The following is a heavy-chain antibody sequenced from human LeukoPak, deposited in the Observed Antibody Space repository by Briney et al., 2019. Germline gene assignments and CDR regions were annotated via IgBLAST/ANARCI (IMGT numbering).Heavy chain of an antibody. V-gene: IGHV3-74*01. CDR3: ARSTGWFGQGYFDY. D-gene: IGHD3-10*01. J-gene: IGHJ4*02. Sequence: GGSLRLSCAASGFTFSSYWMHWVRHAPGKGLVWVSRINSDGSSTSYADSVKGRFTISRDNAKNTLYLQMNSLRAEDTAVYYCARSTGWFGQGYFDYWGRGTLVTVSS. CDR1: GFTFSSYW. CDR2: INSDGSST.